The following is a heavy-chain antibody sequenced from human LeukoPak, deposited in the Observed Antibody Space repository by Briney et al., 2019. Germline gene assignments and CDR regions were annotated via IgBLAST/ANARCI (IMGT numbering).Heavy chain of an antibody. CDR1: GRSVSSGSYY. D-gene: IGHD2-21*02. J-gene: IGHJ4*02. V-gene: IGHV4-61*01. CDR2: SYYSGSS. CDR3: ARSPGGDQGTFIDY. Sequence: PSETLSLTCTVSGRSVSSGSYYWSWIRQPPGKGLEWIGYSYYSGSSNYNPPLKSRVTISVDTSKKQFSLKLSSVSAADTAVYYCARSPGGDQGTFIDYWGQGTLVTVSS.